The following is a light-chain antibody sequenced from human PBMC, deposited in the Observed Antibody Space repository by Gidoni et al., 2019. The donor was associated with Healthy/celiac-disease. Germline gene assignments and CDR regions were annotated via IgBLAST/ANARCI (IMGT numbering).Light chain of an antibody. CDR3: NSRDSSGNHHVV. CDR1: SLRSYY. Sequence: SSELTQDPAVSVALGQTVRITCQGDSLRSYYASWYQQKPGQAPVLVIYGKNNRPSGIPDRFSGSSSGNTASLTITGAQAEDEADYYCNSRDSSGNHHVVFGGGTKLTXL. CDR2: GKN. V-gene: IGLV3-19*01. J-gene: IGLJ2*01.